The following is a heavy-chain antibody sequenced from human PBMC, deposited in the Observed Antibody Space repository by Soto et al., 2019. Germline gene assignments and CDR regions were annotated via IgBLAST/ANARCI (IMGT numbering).Heavy chain of an antibody. D-gene: IGHD3-9*01. CDR2: IYHSGST. V-gene: IGHV4-4*02. CDR1: GGSISSSNW. CDR3: ARMGYDILTVGLIDY. J-gene: IGHJ4*02. Sequence: PSETLSLTCAVSGGSISSSNWWSWVRQPPGKGLEWIGEIYHSGSTNYNPSLKSRVTISVDKSKNQFSLKLSSVTAADTAVYYCARMGYDILTVGLIDYWGQGTLVTVSS.